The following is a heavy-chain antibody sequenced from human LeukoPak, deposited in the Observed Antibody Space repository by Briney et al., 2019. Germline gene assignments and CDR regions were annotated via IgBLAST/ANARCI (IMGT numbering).Heavy chain of an antibody. J-gene: IGHJ6*02. CDR3: ARPAGTYDYSYGMDV. D-gene: IGHD6-19*01. CDR1: GFTFSSYA. CDR2: ISYDGSDK. V-gene: IGHV3-30-3*01. Sequence: PGRSLRLSCAASGFTFSSYAMHWVRQAPGKGLEWVAVISYDGSDKYYADSVKGRFTISRDNSKSTLYLQMNSLRAEDTAVYYCARPAGTYDYSYGMDVWGQGTTVTVSS.